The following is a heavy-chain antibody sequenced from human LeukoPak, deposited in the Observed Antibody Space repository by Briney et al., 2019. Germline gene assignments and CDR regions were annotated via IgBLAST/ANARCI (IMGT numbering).Heavy chain of an antibody. CDR1: GFTFSGYG. CDR2: IWYDGSNK. J-gene: IGHJ4*02. Sequence: GRSLRLSCAASGFTFSGYGMHWVRQAPGKGLEWVAVIWYDGSNKYYADSVKGRFTISRDNSKNTLYLQMNSLRAEDTAVYYCASHPGDTGYWGQGTLVTVSS. D-gene: IGHD1-26*01. V-gene: IGHV3-33*01. CDR3: ASHPGDTGY.